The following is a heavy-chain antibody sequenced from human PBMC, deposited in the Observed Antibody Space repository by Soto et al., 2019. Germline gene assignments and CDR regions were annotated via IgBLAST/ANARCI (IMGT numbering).Heavy chain of an antibody. Sequence: ASVKVSCRASGHTFTSYYLHWVRQAPGQGLEWIGIINLSAGSTSYAQKFEGTVTITRVTSTRPVYMDMSSMRSEDTAVYYCASRDPPILATYSYSMDVWGQGTTVTV. CDR3: ASRDPPILATYSYSMDV. D-gene: IGHD5-12*01. CDR1: GHTFTSYY. CDR2: INLSAGST. V-gene: IGHV1-46*01. J-gene: IGHJ6*02.